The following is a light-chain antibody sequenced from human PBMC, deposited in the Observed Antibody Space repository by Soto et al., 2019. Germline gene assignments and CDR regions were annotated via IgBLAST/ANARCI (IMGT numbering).Light chain of an antibody. V-gene: IGLV1-47*01. J-gene: IGLJ2*01. Sequence: QAVVTQPPSASGTPGQRVTISCSGSSSNIGSNYVYWYQQLPGTAPTLLIYRNNQRPSGVPDRFSGSKSGTSASLAISGLRSEDEADYYCAAWADSLSGVVFGGGTKLTVL. CDR2: RNN. CDR3: AAWADSLSGVV. CDR1: SSNIGSNY.